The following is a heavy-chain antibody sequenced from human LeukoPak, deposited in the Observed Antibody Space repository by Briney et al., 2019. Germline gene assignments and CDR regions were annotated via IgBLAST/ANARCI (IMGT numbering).Heavy chain of an antibody. CDR1: GGSISSYY. D-gene: IGHD3-3*01. CDR3: ARGDAHYDFWSGYYYSPLDY. V-gene: IGHV4-59*01. J-gene: IGHJ4*02. Sequence: SETLSLTCTVSGGSISSYYWSWIRQPPGKGLEWIGYIYYSGSTNYNPSLKSRVTISVDTSKNQFSLKLSSVTAADTAVYYCARGDAHYDFWSGYYYSPLDYWGQGTLVTVSS. CDR2: IYYSGST.